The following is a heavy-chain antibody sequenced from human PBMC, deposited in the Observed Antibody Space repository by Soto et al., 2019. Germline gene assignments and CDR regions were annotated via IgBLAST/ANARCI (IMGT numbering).Heavy chain of an antibody. CDR3: ARVIAMDLLLHTAPGY. J-gene: IGHJ4*02. Sequence: GGSLRLSCAASGFTFSSYSMNWVRQAPGKGLEWISYISSSTSTIYYADSVKGRFTISRDNAKNSLYLQMNSLRDEDTAVYYCARVIAMDLLLHTAPGYWGQGTLVTVSS. CDR1: GFTFSSYS. CDR2: ISSSTSTI. D-gene: IGHD5-18*01. V-gene: IGHV3-48*02.